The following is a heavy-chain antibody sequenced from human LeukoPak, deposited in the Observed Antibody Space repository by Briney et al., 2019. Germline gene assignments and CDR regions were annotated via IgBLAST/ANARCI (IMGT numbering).Heavy chain of an antibody. D-gene: IGHD6-19*01. Sequence: ASVKVPCKVSGYSLTEVSTHWVRQAPGKGLEWMGGFDPEDGEAIYAQKVQGRLTMTEDTSIDTAFMELRSLKSEDTAIYYCVTDIRSGWRNYWGQGTLITVSS. CDR2: FDPEDGEA. CDR3: VTDIRSGWRNY. CDR1: GYSLTEVS. V-gene: IGHV1-24*01. J-gene: IGHJ4*02.